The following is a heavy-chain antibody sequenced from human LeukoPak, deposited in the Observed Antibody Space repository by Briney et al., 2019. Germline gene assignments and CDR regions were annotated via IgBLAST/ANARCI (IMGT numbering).Heavy chain of an antibody. Sequence: GGSLRLSCAASGFIFSTYTMNGVDQAPRKGVELVSSISSSNSYIYYPDSVKGRFTISRDNAKNSLYLQMNSLRAEDTAVYYCARDAGSYGFGIDHWGQGTLVTVSS. CDR1: GFIFSTYT. CDR3: ARDAGSYGFGIDH. D-gene: IGHD5-18*01. J-gene: IGHJ4*02. V-gene: IGHV3-21*01. CDR2: ISSSNSYI.